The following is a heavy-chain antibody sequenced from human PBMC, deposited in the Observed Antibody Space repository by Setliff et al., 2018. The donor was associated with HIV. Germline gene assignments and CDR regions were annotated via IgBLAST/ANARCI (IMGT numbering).Heavy chain of an antibody. CDR2: IYYSGNT. CDR1: GGPISSSTYF. J-gene: IGHJ4*02. CDR3: ARRRGQKATGWYYFDF. D-gene: IGHD6-19*01. Sequence: SETLSLTCSVSGGPISSSTYFWDWIRQPPGKGLEWIGSIYYSGNTYYNPSPKSRVTISVDTSKRQFSLKLSSVTAGDSALYYCARRRGQKATGWYYFDFWGQGALVTVSS. V-gene: IGHV4-39*01.